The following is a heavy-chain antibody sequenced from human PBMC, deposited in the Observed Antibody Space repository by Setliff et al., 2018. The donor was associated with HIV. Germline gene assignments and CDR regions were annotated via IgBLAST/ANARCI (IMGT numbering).Heavy chain of an antibody. CDR1: GFTFSSYS. CDR2: IRSGSGTV. V-gene: IGHV3-48*01. Sequence: SLRLSCAASGFTFSSYSMNWVRQSPGKGLEWVSYIRSGSGTVYYADSVRGRFTMSRDNAKNSLYLQMNSLRAEDTAVYYCARYALAVPGYHNAFDIWGQGTMVTVSS. CDR3: ARYALAVPGYHNAFDI. J-gene: IGHJ3*02. D-gene: IGHD6-19*01.